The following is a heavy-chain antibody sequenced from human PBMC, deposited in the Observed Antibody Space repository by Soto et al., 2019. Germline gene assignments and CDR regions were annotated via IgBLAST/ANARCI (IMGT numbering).Heavy chain of an antibody. J-gene: IGHJ4*01. CDR2: INHSGST. CDR3: ARARVLRYFDRLLRYQHFDY. CDR1: GGSFSGYY. V-gene: IGHV4-34*01. Sequence: SETLSLTCAVYGGSFSGYYWSWIRQPPGKGLEWIGEINHSGSTNYNPSLKSRVTISVDTSKNQFSLKLSSVTAADTAVYYCARARVLRYFDRLLRYQHFDYWGHGTLVTVSS. D-gene: IGHD3-9*01.